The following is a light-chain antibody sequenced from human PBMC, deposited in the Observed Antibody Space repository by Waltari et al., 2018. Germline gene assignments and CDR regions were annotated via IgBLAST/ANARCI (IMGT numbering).Light chain of an antibody. CDR2: DAA. V-gene: IGKV3-20*01. Sequence: EIALTQSPDTLSLSPGERATLSCRASQSVRSNYFAWYQQKPGQAPRLLISDAAIRAPGIPDRFSGSGSGTDFTLTISRLEPEDFAVYYCQQCGSSPLTFGGGTKVEIK. CDR1: QSVRSNY. J-gene: IGKJ4*01. CDR3: QQCGSSPLT.